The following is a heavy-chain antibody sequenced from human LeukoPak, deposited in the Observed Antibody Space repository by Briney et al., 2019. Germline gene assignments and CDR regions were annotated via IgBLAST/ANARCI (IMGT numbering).Heavy chain of an antibody. CDR1: GFTVSSNY. CDR2: IYSGGST. V-gene: IGHV3-53*01. D-gene: IGHD2-15*01. CDR3: ARDRTVAATPRGYYYYGMDV. J-gene: IGHJ6*04. Sequence: PGGSLRLSCAASGFTVSSNYMSWVRQAPGKGLEWVSVIYSGGSTYYADSVKGRFTISRDNSKNTLYLQMNRLRAEDTAVYYCARDRTVAATPRGYYYYGMDVWGKGTTVTVSS.